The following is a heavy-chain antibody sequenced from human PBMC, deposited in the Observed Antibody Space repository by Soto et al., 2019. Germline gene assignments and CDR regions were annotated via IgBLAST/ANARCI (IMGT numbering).Heavy chain of an antibody. D-gene: IGHD3-16*02. Sequence: EVQLVESGGGLVQPGESLRLSCAASEFTFSSFNMHWVRQAPGKGLEWVSYISASSTTVYYGASVKGRFTISRDNAKNSLYLQMNSLRDADTAVYYCARIYRRDGNTYAEYWGQGTLVTVSS. CDR3: ARIYRRDGNTYAEY. J-gene: IGHJ4*02. CDR1: EFTFSSFN. V-gene: IGHV3-48*02. CDR2: ISASSTTV.